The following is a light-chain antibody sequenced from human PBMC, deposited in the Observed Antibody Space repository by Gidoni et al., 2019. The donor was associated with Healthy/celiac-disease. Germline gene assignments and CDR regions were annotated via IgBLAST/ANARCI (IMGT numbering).Light chain of an antibody. J-gene: IGKJ1*01. CDR2: WAS. Sequence: DIVMTQSPDSLAVSLGERATINCKSSQSVLYSSNNKNYLAWYQQKPGQPPKLLIYWASTRESGGPDRCRGSGSGTDFTLTISSLQAEDGAVYYCQQYYSTPWTFGQGTKVEIK. CDR3: QQYYSTPWT. CDR1: QSVLYSSNNKNY. V-gene: IGKV4-1*01.